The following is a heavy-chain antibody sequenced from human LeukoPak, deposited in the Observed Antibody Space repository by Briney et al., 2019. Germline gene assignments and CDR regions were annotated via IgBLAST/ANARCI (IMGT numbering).Heavy chain of an antibody. D-gene: IGHD6-19*01. CDR1: GFTFRTYW. Sequence: GGSLRLSCAASGFTFRTYWMHWVRQAPGKGLVWVSHIKSDGSATTYADSVKGRFTISRDNAKNTLYLQMNSLRAEDTALYYCATASYSSGPYYYGMDVWGHGTTVTVSS. V-gene: IGHV3-74*01. CDR2: IKSDGSAT. CDR3: ATASYSSGPYYYGMDV. J-gene: IGHJ6*02.